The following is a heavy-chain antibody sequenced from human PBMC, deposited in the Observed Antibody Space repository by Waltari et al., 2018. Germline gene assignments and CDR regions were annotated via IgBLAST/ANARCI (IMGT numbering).Heavy chain of an antibody. D-gene: IGHD3-10*01. CDR2: IYYSGST. CDR1: GGSISSYY. CDR3: ARETTPYYYGSGAIDY. V-gene: IGHV4-59*01. J-gene: IGHJ4*02. Sequence: QVQLQESGPGLVKPSETRSLTCTVSGGSISSYYWSWIRQPPGKGLEWIGYIYYSGSTNYNPSLKSRVTISVDTSKNQFSLKLSSVTAADTAVYYCARETTPYYYGSGAIDYWGQGTLVTVSS.